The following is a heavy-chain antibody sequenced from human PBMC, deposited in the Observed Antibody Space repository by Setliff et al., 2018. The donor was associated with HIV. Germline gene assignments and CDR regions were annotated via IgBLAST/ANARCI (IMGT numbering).Heavy chain of an antibody. Sequence: ASVKVSCKASGYTFTGYYMHWVRHAPGQGLEWMGWINPNSGGTNYAQKFQGRVTMTRDTSTSTVYMELRSLRSEDTALYYCAGSSLNGYYTFGADYWGQGTLVTVS. CDR1: GYTFTGYY. J-gene: IGHJ4*02. CDR3: AGSSLNGYYTFGADY. V-gene: IGHV1-2*02. D-gene: IGHD3-9*01. CDR2: INPNSGGT.